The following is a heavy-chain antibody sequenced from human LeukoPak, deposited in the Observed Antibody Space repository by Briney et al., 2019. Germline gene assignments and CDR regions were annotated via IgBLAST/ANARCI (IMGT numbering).Heavy chain of an antibody. D-gene: IGHD1-1*01. CDR2: ITGDGSGA. Sequence: GGSLRLSCSASGFTFSSYWMHWVRHAPGKGLVWVSRITGDGSGANYADSVKGRFTISRDNAKNTLYLQMNSLRAEDTAVYYCARFAVTTAGDYWGQGTLVTVSS. CDR3: ARFAVTTAGDY. V-gene: IGHV3-74*01. J-gene: IGHJ4*02. CDR1: GFTFSSYW.